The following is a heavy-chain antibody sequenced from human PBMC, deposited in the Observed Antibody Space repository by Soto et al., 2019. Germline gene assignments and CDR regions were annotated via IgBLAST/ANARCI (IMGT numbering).Heavy chain of an antibody. CDR1: GFTFSSYG. J-gene: IGHJ4*02. V-gene: IGHV3-30*18. CDR3: AKDNCYDSGGYWIGPYYFDY. CDR2: ISYDGSNK. D-gene: IGHD3-22*01. Sequence: GGSLRLSCAASGFTFSSYGMHWVRQAPGKGLEWVAVISYDGSNKYYADSVKGRFTISRDNSKNTLYLQMNSLRAEDTAVYYCAKDNCYDSGGYWIGPYYFDYWGQGTLVTVSS.